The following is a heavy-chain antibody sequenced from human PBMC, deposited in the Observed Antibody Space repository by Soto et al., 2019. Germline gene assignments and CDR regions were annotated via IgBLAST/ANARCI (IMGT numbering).Heavy chain of an antibody. CDR3: AIASSGWSNYYYGMDV. D-gene: IGHD6-19*01. Sequence: PSETLSLTCTVSGGSISSYYWSWIRQPPGKGLEWIGYIYYSGSTNYNPPLKSRVTISVDTSKNQFSLKLSSVTAADTAVYYCAIASSGWSNYYYGMDVWGQGTTVTVSS. CDR1: GGSISSYY. CDR2: IYYSGST. V-gene: IGHV4-59*01. J-gene: IGHJ6*02.